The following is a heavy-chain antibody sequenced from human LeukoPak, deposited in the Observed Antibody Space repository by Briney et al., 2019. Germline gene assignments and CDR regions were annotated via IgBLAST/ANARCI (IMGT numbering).Heavy chain of an antibody. CDR3: ANHQSSSWLPDY. CDR1: GFTFSSYA. V-gene: IGHV3-23*01. Sequence: PGGSLRPSCAASGFTFSSYAMSWVRQAPGKGLEWVSAISGSGGSTYYADSVKGRLTISRDNSKNTLYLQMNSLRAEDTAVYYCANHQSSSWLPDYWGQGTLVTVSS. J-gene: IGHJ4*02. CDR2: ISGSGGST. D-gene: IGHD6-13*01.